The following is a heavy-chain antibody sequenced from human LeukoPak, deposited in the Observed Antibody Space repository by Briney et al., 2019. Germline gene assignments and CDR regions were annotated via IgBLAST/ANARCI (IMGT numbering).Heavy chain of an antibody. D-gene: IGHD3-22*01. CDR2: INSNSGGT. Sequence: ASVKVSCKASGYIFPGYYMHWVRQAAGQGLEWMGWINSNSGGTNYAQKFQGRVTMTRDTSISTAYMELSRLRSDDTAVYYCARDTTMIVVVIPTYNWFDPWGQGTLVTVSS. CDR3: ARDTTMIVVVIPTYNWFDP. J-gene: IGHJ5*02. V-gene: IGHV1-2*02. CDR1: GYIFPGYY.